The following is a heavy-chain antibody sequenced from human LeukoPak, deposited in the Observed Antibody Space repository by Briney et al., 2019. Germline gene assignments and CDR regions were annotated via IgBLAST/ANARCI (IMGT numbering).Heavy chain of an antibody. CDR3: AGIQLWYEFDY. CDR2: IYSGGST. V-gene: IGHV3-66*01. Sequence: PGGSLRLSCAASGFTVSSNYMSWVRQAPGKGLEWVSVIYSGGSTYYADSVKGRFTISRDNSKNTLYLQMNSLRAEDTAVYYCAGIQLWYEFDYWGQGTLVTVSS. J-gene: IGHJ4*02. CDR1: GFTVSSNY. D-gene: IGHD5-18*01.